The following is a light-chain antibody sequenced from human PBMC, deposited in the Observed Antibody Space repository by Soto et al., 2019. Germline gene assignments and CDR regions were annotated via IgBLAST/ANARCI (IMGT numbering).Light chain of an antibody. CDR1: QSVSNSY. CDR2: DSS. V-gene: IGKV3-11*01. Sequence: EIVLTQSPATLSLSPGERATLSCRASQSVSNSYLAWYQQKPGQAPRLLIHDSSDRATGIPARFSGSGSGTDFTLTISSLEPEDVAVYYCQQRSNWPLTFGGGTKVDIK. J-gene: IGKJ4*01. CDR3: QQRSNWPLT.